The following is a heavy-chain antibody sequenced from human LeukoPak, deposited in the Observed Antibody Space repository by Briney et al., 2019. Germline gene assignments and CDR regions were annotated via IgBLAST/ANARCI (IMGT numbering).Heavy chain of an antibody. J-gene: IGHJ4*02. CDR1: GFTFSNYW. D-gene: IGHD4-11*01. Sequence: PGGSLRLSCAASGFTFSNYWMYWVRQVPGKGLVWVSRINTGGSSTTYADSVKGRFTISRDNAKNTLYLQMNSLRAEDTAVYYCARSNQADDYWGQGTLVTVSS. V-gene: IGHV3-74*01. CDR2: INTGGSST. CDR3: ARSNQADDY.